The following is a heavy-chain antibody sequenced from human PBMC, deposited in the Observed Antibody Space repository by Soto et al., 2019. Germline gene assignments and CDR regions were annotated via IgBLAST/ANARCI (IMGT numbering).Heavy chain of an antibody. CDR3: ARVLGYCSSTSCPDFDY. CDR2: INSDGSST. D-gene: IGHD2-2*01. CDR1: GFTFSSYW. J-gene: IGHJ4*02. Sequence: GGSLRLSCAASGFTFSSYWMHWVRQAPGKGLVWVSRINSDGSSTSYADSVKGRFTISRDNAKNTLYLQMNSLRAEDTAVYYCARVLGYCSSTSCPDFDYWGQGTLVTVS. V-gene: IGHV3-74*01.